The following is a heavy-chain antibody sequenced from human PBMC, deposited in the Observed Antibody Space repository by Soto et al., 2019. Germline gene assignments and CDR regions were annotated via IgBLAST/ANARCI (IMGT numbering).Heavy chain of an antibody. CDR2: INPNSGGT. Sequence: GASVKVSCKASGYTFTGYYMHWVRQAPGQGLEWMGWINPNSGGTNYAQKFQGRVTMTRDTSISTAYMELSRLRSDDTAVYYCARLKSIWGRYRYGMDVWDQGTKVTVYS. V-gene: IGHV1-2*02. CDR3: ARLKSIWGRYRYGMDV. J-gene: IGHJ6*02. CDR1: GYTFTGYY. D-gene: IGHD3-16*02.